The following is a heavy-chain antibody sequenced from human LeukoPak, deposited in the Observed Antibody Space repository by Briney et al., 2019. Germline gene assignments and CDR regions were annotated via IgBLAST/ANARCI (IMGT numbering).Heavy chain of an antibody. Sequence: SETLSLTCTVSGGSISSYYWSWIRQPAGKGLKWIGRIYTSGSTNYNPSLKSRVTMSVDTSKNQFSLKLSSVTAADTAVYYCATGARGNFDFDYWGQGTLVTVSS. V-gene: IGHV4-4*07. D-gene: IGHD4-23*01. CDR1: GGSISSYY. CDR2: IYTSGST. J-gene: IGHJ4*02. CDR3: ATGARGNFDFDY.